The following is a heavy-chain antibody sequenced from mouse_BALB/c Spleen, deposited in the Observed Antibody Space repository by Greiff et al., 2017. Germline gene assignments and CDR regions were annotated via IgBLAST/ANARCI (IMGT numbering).Heavy chain of an antibody. D-gene: IGHD2-1*01. CDR1: GFNIKDYY. J-gene: IGHJ4*01. Sequence: VHVKQSGAELVRPGALVKLSCKASGFNIKDYYMHWVKQRPEQGLEWIGWIDPENGNTIYDPKFQGKASITADTSSNTAYLQLSSLTSEDTAVYYCARPSYGNYYYYAMDYWGQGTSVTVSS. CDR2: IDPENGNT. CDR3: ARPSYGNYYYYAMDY. V-gene: IGHV14-1*02.